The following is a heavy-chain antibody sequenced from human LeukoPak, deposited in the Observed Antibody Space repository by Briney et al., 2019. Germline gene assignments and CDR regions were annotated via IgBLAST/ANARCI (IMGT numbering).Heavy chain of an antibody. J-gene: IGHJ4*02. CDR2: IYYSGST. CDR1: GGSINDFY. D-gene: IGHD3-10*01. CDR3: ARGRQKGYYGSGSYPRGYFDY. V-gene: IGHV4-59*01. Sequence: SETLSLTCTVSGGSINDFYCSWVRQPPGKGLEWIGYIYYSGSTNYNPSLKSRVTISVDTSKNQFSLKLSSVTAADTAVYYCARGRQKGYYGSGSYPRGYFDYWGQGTLVTVSS.